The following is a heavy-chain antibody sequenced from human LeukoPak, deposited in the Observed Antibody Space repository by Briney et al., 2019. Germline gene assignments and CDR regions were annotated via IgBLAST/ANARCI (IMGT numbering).Heavy chain of an antibody. CDR1: GASINSYY. J-gene: IGHJ4*02. CDR2: IYHPRLT. CDR3: ARGGYYYDSRNYPSFGGLNFAY. V-gene: IGHV4-59*01. Sequence: AETLSLTCSVSGASINSYYWSWIRQPPGRGLEWIGYIYHPRLTNYNSSFRSRVTISVDTSKNQVSLRLSSVTAADTAVYYCARGGYYYDSRNYPSFGGLNFAYWGQGSLVTVSS. D-gene: IGHD3-22*01.